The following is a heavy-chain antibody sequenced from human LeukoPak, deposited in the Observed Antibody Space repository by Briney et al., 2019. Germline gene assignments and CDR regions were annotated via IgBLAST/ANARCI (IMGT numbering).Heavy chain of an antibody. CDR1: GFIFTNYA. J-gene: IGHJ4*02. V-gene: IGHV3-23*01. CDR2: VSGSGDST. CDR3: AKAKLDYDRDRNVVLFDY. Sequence: PGGSLRLSCAASGFIFTNYAMSWVRQPPGKGLEWVSVVSGSGDSTYYADSVKGRFTISRDNSKNTLYLQMNSLRAEDTAVYYCAKAKLDYDRDRNVVLFDYWGQGTLVTVSS. D-gene: IGHD3-10*02.